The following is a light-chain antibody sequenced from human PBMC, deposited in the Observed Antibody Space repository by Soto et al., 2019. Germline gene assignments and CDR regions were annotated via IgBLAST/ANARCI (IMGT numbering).Light chain of an antibody. CDR1: QSVSSN. Sequence: EIVMTQSPATLSVSPGERATLSCRASQSVSSNLAWYQQKPGQAPRLLIYGASTRATGVPARFSGSGSGTEFTLTISSLQSEDFAVYYCQQYSDWPLSVGGGTKVEIK. J-gene: IGKJ4*01. V-gene: IGKV3-15*01. CDR3: QQYSDWPLS. CDR2: GAS.